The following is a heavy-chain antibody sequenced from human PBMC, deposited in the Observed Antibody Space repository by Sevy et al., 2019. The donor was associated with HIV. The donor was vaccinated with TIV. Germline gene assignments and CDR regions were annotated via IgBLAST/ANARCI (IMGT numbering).Heavy chain of an antibody. J-gene: IGHJ3*02. CDR3: SRGGGYCSSASCYDAFDI. V-gene: IGHV1-69*06. Sequence: ASVKVSCKASGGTFSSYAISWVRQAPGQGLEWMEGIIPIFGTANYAQKFQGRVTITADKSTSTAYMELSSLRSEDTAVYYWSRGGGYCSSASCYDAFDIWGQGTMVTVSS. CDR2: IIPIFGTA. CDR1: GGTFSSYA. D-gene: IGHD2-2*01.